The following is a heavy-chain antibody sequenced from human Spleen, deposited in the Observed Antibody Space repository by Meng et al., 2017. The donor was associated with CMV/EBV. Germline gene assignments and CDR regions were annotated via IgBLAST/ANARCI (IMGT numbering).Heavy chain of an antibody. CDR1: GGSISSSRYY. Sequence: LHESYPRLLKTSQTLVRPCPVAGGSISSSRYYCGWIRQPPGKGLEWIGSIYYSGSTYYNPSLKSRVTISVDTSKNQFSLKLSSVTAADTAVYYCARDSGWYNPFRRWGQGTLVTVSS. D-gene: IGHD6-19*01. V-gene: IGHV4-39*07. J-gene: IGHJ4*02. CDR3: ARDSGWYNPFRR. CDR2: IYYSGST.